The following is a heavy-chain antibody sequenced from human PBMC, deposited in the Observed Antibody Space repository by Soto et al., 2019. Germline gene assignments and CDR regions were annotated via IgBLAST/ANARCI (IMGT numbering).Heavy chain of an antibody. J-gene: IGHJ4*02. CDR2: IYYSGST. CDR1: DGSISSSSYY. CDR3: ARHAPYDYIWGSYPAHFDY. Sequence: PSQTQSLTYTVSDGSISSSSYYWGWIRQPPGKGLEWIGSIYYSGSTYYNPSLKSRVTISVDTSKNQFSLKLSSVTAADTAVYYCARHAPYDYIWGSYPAHFDYWGQGTLVTVSS. V-gene: IGHV4-39*01. D-gene: IGHD3-16*01.